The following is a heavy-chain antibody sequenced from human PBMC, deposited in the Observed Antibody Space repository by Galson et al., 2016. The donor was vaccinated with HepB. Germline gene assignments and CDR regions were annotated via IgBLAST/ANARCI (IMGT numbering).Heavy chain of an antibody. CDR3: ARVGPSGFWTGLVSDQRYLDV. CDR2: VNPDSGGS. D-gene: IGHD3/OR15-3a*01. V-gene: IGHV1-2*02. J-gene: IGHJ4*02. Sequence: SVKVSCKTSGYRFTDYWIHWLRQAPGQGPEWMGWVNPDSGGSKSAQKFQGRIILTRDTSISAAFMVWSDLRPDDTAVYYCARVGPSGFWTGLVSDQRYLDVWGQGTPVTVSS. CDR1: GYRFTDYW.